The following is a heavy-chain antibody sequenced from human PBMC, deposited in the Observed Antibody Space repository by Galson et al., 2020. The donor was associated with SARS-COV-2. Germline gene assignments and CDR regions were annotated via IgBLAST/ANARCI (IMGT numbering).Heavy chain of an antibody. J-gene: IGHJ6*02. CDR2: INPNSGGT. V-gene: IGHV1-2*04. CDR3: ARDLQATRGYDDPPFYYYYYGMDV. D-gene: IGHD5-12*01. Sequence: ASVKVSCKASGYTFTGYYMHWVRQAPGQGLEWMGWINPNSGGTNYAQKFQGWVTMTRDTSISTAYMELSRLRSDDTAVYYCARDLQATRGYDDPPFYYYYYGMDVWGQGTTVTVSS. CDR1: GYTFTGYY.